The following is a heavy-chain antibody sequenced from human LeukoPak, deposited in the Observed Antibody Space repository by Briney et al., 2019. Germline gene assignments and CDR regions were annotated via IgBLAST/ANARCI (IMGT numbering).Heavy chain of an antibody. CDR3: ARTTGGYCSSTSCYRISWFDP. V-gene: IGHV4-4*07. D-gene: IGHD2-2*01. Sequence: SETLSLTCTVSGGSISSYYWSWIRQPAGKGLEWIGRFYTSGSTKYNPSLKSRVTISVDTSKNQFSLKLSSVTAADTAVYYCARTTGGYCSSTSCYRISWFDPGAREPWSPSPQ. CDR1: GGSISSYY. J-gene: IGHJ5*02. CDR2: FYTSGST.